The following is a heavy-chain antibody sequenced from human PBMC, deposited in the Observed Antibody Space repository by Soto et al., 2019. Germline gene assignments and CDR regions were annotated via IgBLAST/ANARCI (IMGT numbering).Heavy chain of an antibody. CDR2: IWYDGSNK. D-gene: IGHD3-3*01. J-gene: IGHJ4*02. Sequence: QVQLVESGGGVVQPGRSLRLSCAASGFTFSSYGMHWVRQAPGKGLEWVVVIWYDGSNKYYADSVKGRFTISRDNSKNTLYLQMNSLRAEDTAVYYCAREGPTYDFWSGYSGAIDYWGQGTLVTVSS. CDR3: AREGPTYDFWSGYSGAIDY. CDR1: GFTFSSYG. V-gene: IGHV3-33*01.